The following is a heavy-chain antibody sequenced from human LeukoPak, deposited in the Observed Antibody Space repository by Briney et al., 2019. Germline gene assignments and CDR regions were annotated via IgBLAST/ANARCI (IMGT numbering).Heavy chain of an antibody. D-gene: IGHD3-16*02. Sequence: GGSLRLSCAASGFTFSSYSMNWVRQAPGKGLEWVSSISSSSSYIYYADSVKGRFTISRDNAKNSLYLQMNSLRAEDTAVYYCARVVAGGGAFDYWGQGTLVTVSS. J-gene: IGHJ4*02. CDR3: ARVVAGGGAFDY. CDR2: ISSSSSYI. V-gene: IGHV3-21*01. CDR1: GFTFSSYS.